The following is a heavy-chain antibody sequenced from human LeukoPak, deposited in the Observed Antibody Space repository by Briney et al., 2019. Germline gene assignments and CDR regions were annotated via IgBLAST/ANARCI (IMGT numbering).Heavy chain of an antibody. CDR3: ARLAAVAGTSGCSPHGCFRYFDL. Sequence: SETLSLTCAVYGGSFSGYYWSWIRQPPGKGLEWIGEINHSGSTNYNPSLKSRVTISVDTPKNQFSLKLSSVTAADTAVYYCARLAAVAGTSGCSPHGCFRYFDLWGRGTLVTVSS. V-gene: IGHV4-34*01. CDR2: INHSGST. D-gene: IGHD6-19*01. J-gene: IGHJ2*01. CDR1: GGSFSGYY.